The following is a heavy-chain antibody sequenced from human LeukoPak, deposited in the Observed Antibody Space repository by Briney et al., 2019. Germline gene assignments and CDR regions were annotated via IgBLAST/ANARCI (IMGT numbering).Heavy chain of an antibody. V-gene: IGHV1-8*01. CDR3: ARLGAGSIAKLFQH. Sequence: ASVKVSCKASGYTFSTYDINWVRQASGQELEWMGWMNPNTGDTGYAQKFQDRVTMTSDTSASTAYLELSSLRSDDTAVYYCARLGAGSIAKLFQHWGQGTLVTVSS. CDR1: GYTFSTYD. D-gene: IGHD2-21*01. J-gene: IGHJ1*01. CDR2: MNPNTGDT.